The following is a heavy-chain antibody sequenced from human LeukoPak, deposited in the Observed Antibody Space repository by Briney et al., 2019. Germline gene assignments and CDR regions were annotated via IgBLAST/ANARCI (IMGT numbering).Heavy chain of an antibody. D-gene: IGHD5-18*01. CDR3: ARDGESYGKPNDAFDI. Sequence: GSLRLSCAASGFTFSDYYMSWIRQAPGKGLEWVSYISSSGSTIYYADSVKGRFTISRDNAKNSLYLQMNSLRAEDTAVYYCARDGESYGKPNDAFDIWGQGTMVTVSS. J-gene: IGHJ3*02. V-gene: IGHV3-11*04. CDR1: GFTFSDYY. CDR2: ISSSGSTI.